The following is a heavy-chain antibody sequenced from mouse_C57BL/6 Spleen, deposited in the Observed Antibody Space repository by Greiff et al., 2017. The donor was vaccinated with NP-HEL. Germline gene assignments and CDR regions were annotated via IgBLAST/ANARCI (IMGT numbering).Heavy chain of an antibody. CDR2: FYPGSGSI. V-gene: IGHV1-62-2*01. J-gene: IGHJ4*01. Sequence: VKLVESGAELVKPGASVKLSCKASGYTFTEYTIHWVKQRSGQGLEWIGWFYPGSGSIKYNEKFKDKATLTADKSSSTVYMELSRLTSEDSAVYFCARHEELGPYYYAMDYWGQGTSVTVSS. D-gene: IGHD4-1*01. CDR3: ARHEELGPYYYAMDY. CDR1: GYTFTEYT.